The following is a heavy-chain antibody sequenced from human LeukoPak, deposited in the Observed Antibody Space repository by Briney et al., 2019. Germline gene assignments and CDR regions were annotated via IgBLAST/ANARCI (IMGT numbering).Heavy chain of an antibody. J-gene: IGHJ4*02. V-gene: IGHV3-23*01. Sequence: GGSLRLSCAASGFTFSSYAMSWVRQAPGKGLEWVSAISGSGGSTYYADSVKGRFTISRDNSKNTLYLQMNSLRAEDTAVYYCARGYDSSGYGYLFKAPTNGFDYWGQGTLVTVSS. CDR2: ISGSGGST. CDR3: ARGYDSSGYGYLFKAPTNGFDY. CDR1: GFTFSSYA. D-gene: IGHD3-22*01.